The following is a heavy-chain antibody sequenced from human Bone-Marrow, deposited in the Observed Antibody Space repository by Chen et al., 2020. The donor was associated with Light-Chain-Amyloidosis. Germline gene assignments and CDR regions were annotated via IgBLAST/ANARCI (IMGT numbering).Heavy chain of an antibody. V-gene: IGHV3-73*02. CDR2: IRNKDDNYAT. J-gene: IGHJ4*02. D-gene: IGHD2-15*01. CDR1: GFSLSDSH. CDR3: TRQTVSCHDY. Sequence: EVQLVESGGGLVQPGGSLKLSCAASGFSLSDSHMHWVRQASGRGLEWVGHIRNKDDNYATAYAASVKGRFTISRDESKNMAYRQMNSLKAGDASVYYCTRQTVSCHDYWGQGTLVTVSS.